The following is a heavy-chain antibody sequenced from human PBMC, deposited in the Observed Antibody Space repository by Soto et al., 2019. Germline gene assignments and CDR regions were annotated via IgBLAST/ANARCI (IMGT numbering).Heavy chain of an antibody. Sequence: SETLSLTCTVSGGSVSSGNYYWSWIRQPPGKGLEWIGYIYSTGTTNYNPSLKSRVTMSVDTSKKQFSLKLRSVTAADTAVYYCVRDGTKTLRDWFDPWGQGMSVTVSS. CDR1: GGSVSSGNYY. D-gene: IGHD1-1*01. CDR2: IYSTGTT. CDR3: VRDGTKTLRDWFDP. V-gene: IGHV4-61*01. J-gene: IGHJ5*02.